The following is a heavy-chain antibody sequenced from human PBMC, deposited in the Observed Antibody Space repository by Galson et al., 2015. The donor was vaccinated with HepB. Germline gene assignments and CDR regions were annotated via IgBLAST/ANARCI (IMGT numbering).Heavy chain of an antibody. CDR1: GGTFSSYA. CDR3: ARGMVAMARYYYYYMDV. CDR2: IIPIFGTA. Sequence: SVKVSCKASGGTFSSYAISWVRQAPGQGLEWMGGIIPIFGTANYAQEFQGRVTITADESTSTAYMELSSLRSEDTAVYYCARGMVAMARYYYYYMDVWGKGTTVTVSS. D-gene: IGHD2-8*01. J-gene: IGHJ6*03. V-gene: IGHV1-69*13.